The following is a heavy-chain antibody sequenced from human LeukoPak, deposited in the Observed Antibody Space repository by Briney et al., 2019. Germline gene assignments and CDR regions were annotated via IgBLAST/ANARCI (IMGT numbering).Heavy chain of an antibody. Sequence: GGSLRLSCAASGFTFSSYWMHWVRQAPGKGLVWVSRINSDGSSTSNADSVKGRFTISRDNAKNTLYLQMNSLRAEDTAVYYCARVFSDSSGYCFDYWGQGTLVTVSS. V-gene: IGHV3-74*01. J-gene: IGHJ4*02. CDR1: GFTFSSYW. D-gene: IGHD3-22*01. CDR3: ARVFSDSSGYCFDY. CDR2: INSDGSST.